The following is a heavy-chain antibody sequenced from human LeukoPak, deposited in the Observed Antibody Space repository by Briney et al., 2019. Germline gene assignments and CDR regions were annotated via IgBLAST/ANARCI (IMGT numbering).Heavy chain of an antibody. J-gene: IGHJ4*02. CDR1: GFTFSSYW. Sequence: GGSLRLSCAASGFTFSSYWMSWVRQAPGKGLEWVANIKEDGNRICYVDSVKGRFTISRENAKNSLYLQMSSLRAEDTAVYYCARGGWYYFEYWGQGVLVTVSS. CDR2: IKEDGNRI. V-gene: IGHV3-7*01. CDR3: ARGGWYYFEY.